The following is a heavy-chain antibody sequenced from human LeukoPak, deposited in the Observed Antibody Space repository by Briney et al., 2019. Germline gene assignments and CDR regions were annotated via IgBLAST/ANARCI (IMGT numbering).Heavy chain of an antibody. V-gene: IGHV1-18*01. CDR3: ARTLTQLFTDYYGSGSPGSY. J-gene: IGHJ4*02. Sequence: ASVKVSCKASGYTFTSYGINWVRQAPGQGLEWMGWISAYNGNTNYAQKLQGRVTKTTDTSTSTAYMELRSLRSDDTAVYYCARTLTQLFTDYYGSGSPGSYWGQGTLVTVSS. CDR2: ISAYNGNT. CDR1: GYTFTSYG. D-gene: IGHD3-10*01.